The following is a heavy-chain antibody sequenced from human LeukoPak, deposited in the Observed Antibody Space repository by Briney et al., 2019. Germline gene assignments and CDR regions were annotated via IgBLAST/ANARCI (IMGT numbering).Heavy chain of an antibody. Sequence: PSETLSLTCAVSGGSISSGGYSWSWIRQPPGKGLEWIGYIYHSGSTNYNPSLKSRVTISVDTSKNQFSLKLSSVTAADTAVYYCARGDYYDSSGYYPPKYFDYWGQGTLVTVSS. D-gene: IGHD3-22*01. CDR3: ARGDYYDSSGYYPPKYFDY. CDR2: IYHSGST. V-gene: IGHV4-30-2*01. CDR1: GGSISSGGYS. J-gene: IGHJ4*02.